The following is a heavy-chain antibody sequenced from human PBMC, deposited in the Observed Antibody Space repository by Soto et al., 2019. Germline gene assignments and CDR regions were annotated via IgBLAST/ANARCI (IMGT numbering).Heavy chain of an antibody. V-gene: IGHV3-33*01. Sequence: GGSLRLSCAASGFTFSSYGMHWVRQAPGKGLEWVAVIWYDGSNKYYADSVKGRFTISRDNSKNTLYLQMNSLRAEDTAVYYCARDGVPLGGGGWFGELLYRNYYYGMDVWGQGTTVTVSS. CDR2: IWYDGSNK. J-gene: IGHJ6*02. CDR1: GFTFSSYG. D-gene: IGHD3-10*01. CDR3: ARDGVPLGGGGWFGELLYRNYYYGMDV.